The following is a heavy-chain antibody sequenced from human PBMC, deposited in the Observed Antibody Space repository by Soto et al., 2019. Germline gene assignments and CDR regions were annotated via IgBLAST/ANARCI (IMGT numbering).Heavy chain of an antibody. J-gene: IGHJ6*02. V-gene: IGHV1-46*01. D-gene: IGHD6-19*01. Sequence: ASVKVSCKASGYTFTSYYMHWVRQAPGQGREWMGIINPSGGSTSYAQKFQGRVTMTRDTSTSTVYMELSSLRSEDTAVYYCARELAVAGKPGGAYYYYYYGMDVWGQGXTVTVSS. CDR2: INPSGGST. CDR3: ARELAVAGKPGGAYYYYYYGMDV. CDR1: GYTFTSYY.